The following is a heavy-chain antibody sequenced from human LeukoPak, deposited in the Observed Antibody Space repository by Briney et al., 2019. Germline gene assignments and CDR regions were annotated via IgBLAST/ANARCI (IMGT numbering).Heavy chain of an antibody. Sequence: SETLSLTCTVSGGFISSYYWSWIRQPPGKGLEWIGYIYNSGRASNHPSLKSRVTISVDTSKNQFSLKLSSVTAADTAVYYCARTSGDYYFDYWGQGTLVTVSS. CDR3: ARTSGDYYFDY. J-gene: IGHJ4*02. D-gene: IGHD3-3*01. CDR1: GGFISSYY. CDR2: IYNSGRA. V-gene: IGHV4-59*01.